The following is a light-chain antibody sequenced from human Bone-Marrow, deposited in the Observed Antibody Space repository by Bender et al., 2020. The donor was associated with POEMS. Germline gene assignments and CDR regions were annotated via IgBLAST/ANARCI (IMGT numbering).Light chain of an antibody. CDR2: DDS. J-gene: IGLJ2*01. V-gene: IGLV3-21*02. Sequence: SYVLTQPPSVSVAPGQTARIACGGNNIGGKSVHWYRQRPGQAPVMVIYDDSDRPSGIPERFSGSNSGNTATLTISRVEAGDEADYYCQVWDSTTDHVLFGGGTKLTVL. CDR1: NIGGKS. CDR3: QVWDSTTDHVL.